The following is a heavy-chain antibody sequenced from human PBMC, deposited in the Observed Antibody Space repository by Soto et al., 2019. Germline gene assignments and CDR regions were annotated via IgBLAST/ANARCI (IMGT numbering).Heavy chain of an antibody. Sequence: QVQLVQSGAEVKKPGSSVKVSCKASGGTFSSYAISWVRQAPGQGLEWMGEIIPIFGTANSAQKFQGRVTITADXSXSXXSMELSSLRSEDTAVYYCARDRGPSSGYYPYWFDPWGQGTLVTVSS. CDR1: GGTFSSYA. CDR3: ARDRGPSSGYYPYWFDP. V-gene: IGHV1-69*12. CDR2: IIPIFGTA. J-gene: IGHJ5*02. D-gene: IGHD3-22*01.